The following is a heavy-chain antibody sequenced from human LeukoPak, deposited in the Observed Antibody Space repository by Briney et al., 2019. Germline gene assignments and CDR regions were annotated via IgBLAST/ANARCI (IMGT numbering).Heavy chain of an antibody. J-gene: IGHJ6*02. CDR1: GASISSYY. D-gene: IGHD3-10*01. Sequence: SETLSLTCTVSGASISSYYWSWVRQPPGKGLESIGYVSYSGSTNYNPSLKSRVTMSVDKSKNQFSLKLSSVTAADTAVYYCARDPYYGSGSPYYYYYGMDVWGQGTTVTVSS. CDR2: VSYSGST. V-gene: IGHV4-59*12. CDR3: ARDPYYGSGSPYYYYYGMDV.